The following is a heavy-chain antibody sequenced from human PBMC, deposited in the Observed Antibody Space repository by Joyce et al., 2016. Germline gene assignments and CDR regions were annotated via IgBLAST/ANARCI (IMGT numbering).Heavy chain of an antibody. CDR3: VRGIVVVVTGHNWFDP. CDR2: VYPSERT. D-gene: IGHD2-2*01. J-gene: IGHJ5*02. Sequence: QVQLQESGPGLVKPSQTLSLTCTVSGGSITSGNYYWNWIRQPAGNGLEWIGRVYPSERTSYNPSLKSRVTISVDTSKNQFSLKLRSVTAADTAVYYCVRGIVVVVTGHNWFDPWGQGTLVTVSS. V-gene: IGHV4-61*02. CDR1: GGSITSGNYY.